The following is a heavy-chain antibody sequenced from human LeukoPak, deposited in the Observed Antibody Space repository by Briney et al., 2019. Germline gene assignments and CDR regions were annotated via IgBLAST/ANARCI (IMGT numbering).Heavy chain of an antibody. V-gene: IGHV3-74*01. CDR1: GYTFSSHW. CDR3: ARGSGTV. Sequence: GGSLRLSCVASGYTFSSHWMHWVRQGPEKGLVWVARISTDGSFTSYADSVKGRFTISRDNAKNTLYLQMNSLRDEDTAVYYCARGSGTVWGQGTLVAVSS. CDR2: ISTDGSFT. D-gene: IGHD4-17*01. J-gene: IGHJ4*02.